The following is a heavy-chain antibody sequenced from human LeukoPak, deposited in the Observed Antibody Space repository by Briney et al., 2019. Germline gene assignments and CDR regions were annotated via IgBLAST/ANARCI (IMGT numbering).Heavy chain of an antibody. V-gene: IGHV4-59*01. D-gene: IGHD1-14*01. CDR3: ARATNVGYFYYYGMDV. CDR1: GGSIRTYY. CDR2: IYDSGIT. Sequence: PSETLSLTCSVSGGSIRTYYWSWIRQPPGKGLEWIGYIYDSGITNYNPSLQSRVTMSVDTSKNQFSLKLTSVTAADPAMYYCARATNVGYFYYYGMDVWGQGTTVTVSS. J-gene: IGHJ6*02.